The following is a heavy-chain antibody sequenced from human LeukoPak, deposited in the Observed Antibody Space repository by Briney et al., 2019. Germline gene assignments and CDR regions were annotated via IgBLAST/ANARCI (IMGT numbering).Heavy chain of an antibody. V-gene: IGHV1-18*01. Sequence: ASVEVSCKASGYTFTSYGISWVRQAPGQGLEWMGWISAYNGNTNYAQKLQGRVTMTTDTSTSTAYMELRSLRSDDTAVYYCAMSPLYSKKSHYFDYWGQGTLVTVSS. D-gene: IGHD6-13*01. CDR1: GYTFTSYG. CDR2: ISAYNGNT. CDR3: AMSPLYSKKSHYFDY. J-gene: IGHJ4*02.